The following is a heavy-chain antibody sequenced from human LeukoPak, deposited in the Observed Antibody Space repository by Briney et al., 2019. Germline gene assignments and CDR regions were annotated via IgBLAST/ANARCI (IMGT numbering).Heavy chain of an antibody. Sequence: ASVKVSCKASGYTFTSYDINWVRQATGQGLEWMGWMNPNSDNIGYAQKFQGRVTMTRDTSISTAYMELSSLRSDDTAVYFCARGNYDGYYFDSWGQGTLVTVFS. V-gene: IGHV1-8*01. CDR1: GYTFTSYD. D-gene: IGHD4-23*01. J-gene: IGHJ4*02. CDR3: ARGNYDGYYFDS. CDR2: MNPNSDNI.